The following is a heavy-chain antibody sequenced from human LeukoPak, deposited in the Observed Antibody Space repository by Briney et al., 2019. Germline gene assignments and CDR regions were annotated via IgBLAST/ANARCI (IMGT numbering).Heavy chain of an antibody. Sequence: GRSLRLSCAASGFTFINYAIHWVRQAPGKGLEWVAVISYDGSNKYYADSVKGRFTVSRDNSKNTLYLQMNSLRAEDTAVYYCASLRPDYWGQGTLVTVSS. V-gene: IGHV3-30-3*01. CDR1: GFTFINYA. J-gene: IGHJ4*02. CDR2: ISYDGSNK. CDR3: ASLRPDY.